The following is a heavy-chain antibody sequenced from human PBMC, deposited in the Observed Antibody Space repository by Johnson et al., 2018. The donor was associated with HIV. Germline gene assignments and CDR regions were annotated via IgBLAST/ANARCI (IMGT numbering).Heavy chain of an antibody. D-gene: IGHD2-21*02. CDR3: AREMTHDDAFDI. V-gene: IGHV3-30*02. Sequence: QVQLVESGGGVVQPGGSLRLSCAASGFTFSNYGLHWVRQAPGKGLEWVAFIRYDGSDKYYVDSVKGRFTISRDNAKNSLYLQMNSLRAEDTAVYYCAREMTHDDAFDIWGQGTMVTVSS. CDR1: GFTFSNYG. CDR2: IRYDGSDK. J-gene: IGHJ3*02.